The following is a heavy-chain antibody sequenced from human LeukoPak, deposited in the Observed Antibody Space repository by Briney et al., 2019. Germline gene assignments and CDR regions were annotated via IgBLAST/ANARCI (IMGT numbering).Heavy chain of an antibody. Sequence: PGGSLRLSCTASGFTFNTEAMTWVRQAPGKGLGWVSTISDSGGTTYYTDSVKGRFTISRDNSKKIVSLQMSSLRAEDTALYYCAKGLGFLPQFDYWSQGSPVAVSS. CDR3: AKGLGFLPQFDY. J-gene: IGHJ4*02. CDR2: ISDSGGTT. CDR1: GFTFNTEA. D-gene: IGHD1-26*01. V-gene: IGHV3-23*01.